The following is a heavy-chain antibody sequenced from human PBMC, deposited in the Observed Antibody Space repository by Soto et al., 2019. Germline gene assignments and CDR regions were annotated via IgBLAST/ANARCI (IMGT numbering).Heavy chain of an antibody. J-gene: IGHJ4*02. Sequence: ASETLSLTCTVSGDSISSNNWWSWVRQSPGKGLEWIGEIYHSGTTYYNPSLKSRVTISMDMSKNQFSLKLSSVTAADTAVYYCASRYTYSWDSYFNYWGQGTLVTVSS. CDR2: IYHSGTT. CDR1: GDSISSNNW. D-gene: IGHD6-13*01. V-gene: IGHV4-4*02. CDR3: ASRYTYSWDSYFNY.